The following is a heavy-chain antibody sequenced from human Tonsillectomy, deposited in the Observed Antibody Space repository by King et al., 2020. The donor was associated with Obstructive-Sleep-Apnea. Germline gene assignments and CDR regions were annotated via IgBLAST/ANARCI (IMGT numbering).Heavy chain of an antibody. Sequence: QLVQSGAEVKKPGSSVKVSCKASGGTFSSYAISWVRQAPGQGLEWMGGIIPILGIANYAQKFQGRVTITADKSTSTAYMELSSLRSEDTAVYYCARGVGATYYDFWSGYFWGQGTLVTVSS. CDR3: ARGVGATYYDFWSGYF. V-gene: IGHV1-69*04. J-gene: IGHJ4*02. CDR2: IIPILGIA. D-gene: IGHD3-3*01. CDR1: GGTFSSYA.